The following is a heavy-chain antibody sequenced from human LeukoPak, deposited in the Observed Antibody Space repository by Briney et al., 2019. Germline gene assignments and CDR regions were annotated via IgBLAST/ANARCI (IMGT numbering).Heavy chain of an antibody. CDR3: AAGDGGGDY. Sequence: GGSLRLPCVASGFAFSSYSMNWVRQAPGKGLEWVSSISSGSSYIYYADSLKGRFTISRDNAKNSLYLQMNSLRAEDTAVYYCAAGDGGGDYWGQGTLVTVSS. J-gene: IGHJ4*02. V-gene: IGHV3-21*01. CDR2: ISSGSSYI. D-gene: IGHD6-13*01. CDR1: GFAFSSYS.